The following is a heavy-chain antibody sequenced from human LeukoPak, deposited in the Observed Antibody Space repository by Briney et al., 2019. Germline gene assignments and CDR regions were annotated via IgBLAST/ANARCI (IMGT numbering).Heavy chain of an antibody. CDR2: ISSSSNYI. D-gene: IGHD3-10*02. J-gene: IGHJ6*04. Sequence: PGGSLRLSCAASGFTFSRYSTNWVRQSPGKGLEWVSCISSSSNYIYYADSVKGRFTISRDNAQNSLYLQMNSLRAEDTAVYYCAELGITMIGGVWGKGTTVTISS. CDR3: AELGITMIGGV. V-gene: IGHV3-21*01. CDR1: GFTFSRYS.